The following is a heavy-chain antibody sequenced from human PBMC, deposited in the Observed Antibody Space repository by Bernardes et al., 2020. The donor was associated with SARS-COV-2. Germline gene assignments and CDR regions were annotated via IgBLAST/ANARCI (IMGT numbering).Heavy chain of an antibody. J-gene: IGHJ3*02. V-gene: IGHV4-61*02. Sequence: SETLSLTCTVSGDSMHSGTYYWSWIRQPAGKGLEWIGRIFTSGNTNYNPSLESRVSISVDTSKNQFSLRLSSVAAADTAVYYCARTQYESSGKREDDIWGQGIMVTVSS. D-gene: IGHD3-22*01. CDR3: ARTQYESSGKREDDI. CDR1: GDSMHSGTYY. CDR2: IFTSGNT.